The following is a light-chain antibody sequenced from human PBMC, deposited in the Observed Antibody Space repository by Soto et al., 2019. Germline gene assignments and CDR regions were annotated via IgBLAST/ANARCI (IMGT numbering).Light chain of an antibody. CDR2: GAS. J-gene: IGKJ1*01. CDR3: QQYNNWPRT. CDR1: QSVSSD. Sequence: EIVMTQSPATLSVSPRETATLSCRASQSVSSDLAWYQQKPGQAPRLLIYGASTRATGIPARFSGSGSGTEFTLTISSLQSEDFAVYYCQQYNNWPRTFGQGTKVDIK. V-gene: IGKV3-15*01.